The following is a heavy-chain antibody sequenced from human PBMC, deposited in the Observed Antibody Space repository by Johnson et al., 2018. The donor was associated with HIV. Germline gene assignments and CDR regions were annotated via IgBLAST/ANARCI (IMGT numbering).Heavy chain of an antibody. V-gene: IGHV3-15*05. CDR2: IKSKTDGGTT. CDR1: GFTFSNAW. D-gene: IGHD6-6*01. CDR3: AKELTMYSSSSAAFDI. J-gene: IGHJ3*02. Sequence: VQLVESGGGLIQPGGSLRLSCAASGFTFSNAWMSWVRQAPGKGLEWVGRIKSKTDGGTTDYAAPVKGRFTISRDDSKNTLYLQMNSLRTEDTALYYCAKELTMYSSSSAAFDIWGQGTMVTVSS.